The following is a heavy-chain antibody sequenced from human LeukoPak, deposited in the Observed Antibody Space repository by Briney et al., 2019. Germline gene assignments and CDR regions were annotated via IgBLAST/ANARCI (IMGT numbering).Heavy chain of an antibody. V-gene: IGHV1-46*03. CDR3: ARGTSGLSPPYYYYYMDV. CDR1: GYTFTSYY. D-gene: IGHD3-3*01. J-gene: IGHJ6*03. CDR2: INPSGGST. Sequence: ASVKVSCKASGYTFTSYYMHWVRQAPGQGLEWMGIINPSGGSTSYAQKFQGRVTMTRDTSTSTVYMELSSLISEDTAVYYCARGTSGLSPPYYYYYMDVWGKGTTVTVSS.